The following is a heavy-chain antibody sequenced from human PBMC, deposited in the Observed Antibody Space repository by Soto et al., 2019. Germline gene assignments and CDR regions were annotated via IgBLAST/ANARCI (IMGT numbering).Heavy chain of an antibody. CDR3: ARSGVLRFLGHTMDV. Sequence: PSETLSLTCPVSGGSIGSYYWSWIRQPAGKGLEWIGYIYYSGSTNYNPSLKSRVTISVDTSKNQFSLKLSSVTAADTAVYYCARSGVLRFLGHTMDVWGQGTTVTVSS. V-gene: IGHV4-59*01. CDR2: IYYSGST. D-gene: IGHD3-3*01. CDR1: GGSIGSYY. J-gene: IGHJ6*02.